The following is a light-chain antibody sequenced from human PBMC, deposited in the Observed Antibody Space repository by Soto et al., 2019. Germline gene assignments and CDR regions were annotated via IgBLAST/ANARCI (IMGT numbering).Light chain of an antibody. V-gene: IGKV3-20*01. Sequence: EIVLTQSPGTLSLSPGERATLSCRASQSVRSGYLAWYQQKPGQATRLLIYGASSRATGIPDRFSGSGSGTDFTLTISRLEPEDFAVYYCQHYDNSPWTFGQGTKVEIK. CDR1: QSVRSGY. CDR3: QHYDNSPWT. J-gene: IGKJ1*01. CDR2: GAS.